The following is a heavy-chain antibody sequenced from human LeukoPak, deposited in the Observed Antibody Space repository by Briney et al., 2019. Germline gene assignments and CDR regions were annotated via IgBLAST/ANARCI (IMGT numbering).Heavy chain of an antibody. J-gene: IGHJ4*02. D-gene: IGHD6-13*01. CDR3: AREAAAASTGYIDY. Sequence: TLSLTCTVSGGSISSGGYYWSWIRQHPGKGLEWIGYIYYSGSTYYNPSLKSRVTISVDTSKNQFSLKLSSVTAADTAVYYCAREAAAASTGYIDYWGQGTLVTVSS. V-gene: IGHV4-31*03. CDR1: GGSISSGGYY. CDR2: IYYSGST.